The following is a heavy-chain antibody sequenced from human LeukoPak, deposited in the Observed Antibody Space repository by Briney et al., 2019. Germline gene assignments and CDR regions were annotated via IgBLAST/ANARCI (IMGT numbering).Heavy chain of an antibody. CDR2: INHSGST. J-gene: IGHJ4*02. CDR1: GGSLSGYY. V-gene: IGHV4-34*01. Sequence: PSETLSLTCAVYGGSLSGYYWSWIRQPPGKGLELIGKINHSGSTNYNPPLKSRVTISVDTSKNQFSLKLSSVTAADTAVYYCARGRGYWGQGTLVTVSS. CDR3: ARGRGY.